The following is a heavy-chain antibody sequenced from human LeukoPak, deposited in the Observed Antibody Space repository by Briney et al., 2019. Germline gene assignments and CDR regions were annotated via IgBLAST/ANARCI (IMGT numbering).Heavy chain of an antibody. J-gene: IGHJ6*02. D-gene: IGHD3-22*01. V-gene: IGHV1-69*13. CDR1: GGTFSSYA. Sequence: SVKVSCTASGGTFSSYAISWVRQAPGQGLEWMGGIIPIFGTANYAQKFQGRVTITADESTSTAYMELSSLRSEDTAVYYCAGSYYYDSSGWGYGMDVWGQGTTVTVSS. CDR3: AGSYYYDSSGWGYGMDV. CDR2: IIPIFGTA.